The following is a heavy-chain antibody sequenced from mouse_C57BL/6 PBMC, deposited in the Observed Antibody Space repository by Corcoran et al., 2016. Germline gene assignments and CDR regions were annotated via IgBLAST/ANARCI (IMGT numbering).Heavy chain of an antibody. J-gene: IGHJ3*01. CDR1: GYTFTDYY. D-gene: IGHD4-1*01. CDR2: INPNNGGT. Sequence: EVQLQQSGPELVKPGSSVTISCKASGYTFTDYYMNWVKQSHGKSLEWFGDINPNNGGTSYNQKFKGKATLTVDKSSSTAYMELRSLTSEDSAVYYGARTLGRRDWFAYWGQGTLVTVSA. CDR3: ARTLGRRDWFAY. V-gene: IGHV1-26*01.